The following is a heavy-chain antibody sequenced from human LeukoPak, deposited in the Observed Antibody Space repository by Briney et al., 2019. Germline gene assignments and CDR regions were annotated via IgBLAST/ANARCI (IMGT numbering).Heavy chain of an antibody. CDR2: IIPIFGTA. Sequence: AEASVKVSCKASGGTFSSYAISWVRQAPGQGLEWMGGIIPIFGTANYAQKFQGRVTITADKSTSTAYMELSSLRSEDTAVYYCARNYGDYYYYYYYMDVWGKGTTVTVSS. CDR3: ARNYGDYYYYYYYMDV. V-gene: IGHV1-69*06. CDR1: GGTFSSYA. D-gene: IGHD4-17*01. J-gene: IGHJ6*03.